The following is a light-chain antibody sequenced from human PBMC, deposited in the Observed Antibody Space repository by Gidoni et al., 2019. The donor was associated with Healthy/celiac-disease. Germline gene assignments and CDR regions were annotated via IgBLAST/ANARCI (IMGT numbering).Light chain of an antibody. CDR3: QQDGSSRGT. CDR2: GAS. CDR1: QRVSSSY. Sequence: LVFPQSPGTLSLSPGERATLSCRASQRVSSSYLAWYQQKPGQAPRLIIYGASSRATGIPDRFSGSGAGKDFTLTISRLDPEDCAVYYWQQDGSSRGTFGQGTKVEIK. V-gene: IGKV3-20*01. J-gene: IGKJ1*01.